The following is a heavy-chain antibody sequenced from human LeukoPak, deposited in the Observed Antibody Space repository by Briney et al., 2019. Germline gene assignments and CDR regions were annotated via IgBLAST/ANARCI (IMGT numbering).Heavy chain of an antibody. CDR1: GGSINGHY. CDR2: IYYSGSP. CDR3: ARDRPSGSYEDSGAFDI. J-gene: IGHJ3*02. V-gene: IGHV4-59*11. Sequence: SETLSLTCTVSGGSINGHYWSWIRRPPGKGLEWIGYIYYSGSPNYNPSLKSRVTISVDTSKNQFSLKLSSVTAADTAVYYCARDRPSGSYEDSGAFDIWGQGTLVTVSS. D-gene: IGHD1-26*01.